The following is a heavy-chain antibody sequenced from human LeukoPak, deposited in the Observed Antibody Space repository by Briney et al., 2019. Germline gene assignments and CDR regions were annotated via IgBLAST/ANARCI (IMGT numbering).Heavy chain of an antibody. V-gene: IGHV4-59*01. CDR3: ARDEYNWFDP. J-gene: IGHJ5*02. CDR2: IYYSGST. CDR1: GGSISSYY. Sequence: PSETLSLTCTAPGGSISSYYWSWIRQPPGKGLEWIGYIYYSGSTNYNPSLKSRVTISVDTSKDQFSLKLSSVTAADTAVYYCARDEYNWFDPWGQGTLVTVSS.